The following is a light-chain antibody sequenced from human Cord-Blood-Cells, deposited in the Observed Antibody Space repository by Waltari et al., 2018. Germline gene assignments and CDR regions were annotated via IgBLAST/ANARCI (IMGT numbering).Light chain of an antibody. CDR1: SSYVGGYNY. CDR2: DVS. V-gene: IGLV2-14*01. J-gene: IGLJ3*02. CDR3: SSYTSSSTRV. Sequence: QSALPQPASVSGSPGQSITIPCTGTSSYVGGYNYVSWYHQHPGKAPKLIIYDVSNRPSGVSNRFSGSKSGNTASLTISGLQAEDEADYYCSSYTSSSTRVFGGGTKLTVL.